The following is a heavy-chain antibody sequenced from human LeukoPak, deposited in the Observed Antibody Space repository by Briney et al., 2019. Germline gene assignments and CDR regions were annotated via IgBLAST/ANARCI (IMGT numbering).Heavy chain of an antibody. CDR2: ISGSGGST. Sequence: PGGSLRLSCAASGFTFSSYAMSWVRQAPGKGLEWVSAISGSGGSTYYADSVKGRFTISRDNSKNTLYLQMNSLRAEDTAVYYCAKDLASHIVATKDYWGQGTLATVSS. D-gene: IGHD5-12*01. CDR3: AKDLASHIVATKDY. J-gene: IGHJ4*02. V-gene: IGHV3-23*01. CDR1: GFTFSSYA.